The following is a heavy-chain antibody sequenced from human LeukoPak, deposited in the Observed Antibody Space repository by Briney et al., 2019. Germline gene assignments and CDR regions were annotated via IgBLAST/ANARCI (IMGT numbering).Heavy chain of an antibody. Sequence: ASVKVSRKASGYTFTSYYMHWVRQAPGQGLEWMGIINPSGGSTSYAQKFQGRVTMTRDTSTSTVYMELSSLRSEDTAVYYCARDSSGVNWFDPWGQGTLVTVSS. CDR3: ARDSSGVNWFDP. V-gene: IGHV1-46*01. D-gene: IGHD3-10*01. J-gene: IGHJ5*02. CDR2: INPSGGST. CDR1: GYTFTSYY.